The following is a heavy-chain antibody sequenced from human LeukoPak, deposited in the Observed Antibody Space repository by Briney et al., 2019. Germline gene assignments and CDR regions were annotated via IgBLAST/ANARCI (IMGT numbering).Heavy chain of an antibody. V-gene: IGHV3-30*18. Sequence: PGGSLRLSCAASGFTFSSYGMHWVRQAPGKGLEWVAVISYDGSNKCYADSVKGRFTISRDNSKNTLYLQMNSLRAEDTAVYYCAKDPLPYYYDSSYFDYWGQGTLVTVSS. CDR2: ISYDGSNK. D-gene: IGHD3-22*01. J-gene: IGHJ4*02. CDR1: GFTFSSYG. CDR3: AKDPLPYYYDSSYFDY.